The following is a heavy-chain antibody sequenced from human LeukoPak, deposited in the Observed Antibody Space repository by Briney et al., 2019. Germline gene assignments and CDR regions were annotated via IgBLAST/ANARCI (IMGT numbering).Heavy chain of an antibody. D-gene: IGHD6-13*01. V-gene: IGHV3-7*01. CDR3: AREPPGGYSSSWYLTSYFHH. J-gene: IGHJ1*01. CDR2: IKQGGSEK. CDR1: GFTFTTYW. Sequence: GGSLRLSCAASGFTFTTYWMSWVRQAPGKGLEWVANIKQGGSEKYYVDSVEGRFTISRDNAKNSLYLQMNSLRADDTAVYFCAREPPGGYSSSWYLTSYFHHWGQGTLVTVSS.